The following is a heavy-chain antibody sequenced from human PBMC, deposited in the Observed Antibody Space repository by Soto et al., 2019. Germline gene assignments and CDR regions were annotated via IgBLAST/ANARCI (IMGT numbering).Heavy chain of an antibody. CDR1: GFTFSSYA. V-gene: IGHV3-30-3*01. D-gene: IGHD4-17*01. CDR2: ISYDGSNK. CDR3: ARARLGYGDYLY. Sequence: QVQLVESGGGVVQPGRSLRLSCAASGFTFSSYAMHWVRQAPGKGLEWVAVISYDGSNKYYADSVKGRFTISRDNSKNPLYLQMNSLRAEDTGVYYCARARLGYGDYLYWGQGTLVTVSS. J-gene: IGHJ4*02.